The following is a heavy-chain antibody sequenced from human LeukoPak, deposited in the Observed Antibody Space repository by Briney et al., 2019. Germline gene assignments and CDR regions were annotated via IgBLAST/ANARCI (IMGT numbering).Heavy chain of an antibody. J-gene: IGHJ4*02. CDR3: ARVAVHGYSDY. CDR1: GGSISSYY. Sequence: PSETLSLTCTVSGGSISSYYWSWIRQPPGKGLEWIAYIYYSGSTNYNPSLKSRVTISVDTSKNQFSPKLSSLTAADTAVYFCARVAVHGYSDYWGQGTLVTVSS. CDR2: IYYSGST. D-gene: IGHD5-24*01. V-gene: IGHV4-59*01.